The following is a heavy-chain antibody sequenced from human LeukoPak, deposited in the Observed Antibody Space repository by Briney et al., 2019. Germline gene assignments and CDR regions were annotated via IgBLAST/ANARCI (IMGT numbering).Heavy chain of an antibody. D-gene: IGHD3-10*01. V-gene: IGHV1-69*02. CDR2: IIPILGIA. J-gene: IGHJ3*02. CDR1: GGTFSSYT. CDR3: ARPYGVGAFDI. Sequence: ASVKVSCKASGGTFSSYTMSWVRQAPGQGLEWMGRIIPILGIANYAQKFQGRVTITADKSTSTAYMELSSLRSEDTAVYYCARPYGVGAFDIWGQGTMVTVSS.